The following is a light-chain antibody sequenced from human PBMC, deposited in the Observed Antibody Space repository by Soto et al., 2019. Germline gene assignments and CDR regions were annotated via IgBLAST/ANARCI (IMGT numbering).Light chain of an antibody. V-gene: IGLV2-14*01. J-gene: IGLJ1*01. CDR2: EVS. CDR1: SSAVGSYNY. Sequence: QSVLTQLASGSGAPGETLTISCTGTSSAVGSYNYVSWHQQHPGQPPKLMIYEVSNRPSGVSNRFSGSKSGNTASLTISGLQAEDEADYYCSSYTNINTRACVFGTGTKVTVL. CDR3: SSYTNINTRACV.